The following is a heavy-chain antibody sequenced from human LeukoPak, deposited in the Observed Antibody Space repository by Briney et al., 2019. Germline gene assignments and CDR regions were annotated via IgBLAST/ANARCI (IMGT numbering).Heavy chain of an antibody. Sequence: GGSLRLSCVVSGFTFSNYDMNWVRQAPGKGLEWVSYNGINDNVMYYGDSVKGRFSISRDNAKNSLYLQMNSLRVEDTAVYYCTRNWDSWGQGTLVTVSS. J-gene: IGHJ4*02. CDR3: TRNWDS. V-gene: IGHV3-48*03. CDR1: GFTFSNYD. CDR2: NGINDNVM. D-gene: IGHD1-1*01.